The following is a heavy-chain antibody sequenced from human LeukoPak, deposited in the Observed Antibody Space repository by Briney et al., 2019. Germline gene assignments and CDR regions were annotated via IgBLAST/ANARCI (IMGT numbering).Heavy chain of an antibody. J-gene: IGHJ5*02. CDR1: GYSFTSYW. V-gene: IGHV5-51*01. CDR2: IYPGDSDT. Sequence: GESLKISCKGSGYSFTSYWIGWVRQMPGKGLEWMGIIYPGDSDTRYNPSFQGQVPISADKSISTAYLQWSSLKASDTAMYYCARTYYDFWSGYYHENWFDPWGQGTLVTVSS. CDR3: ARTYYDFWSGYYHENWFDP. D-gene: IGHD3-3*01.